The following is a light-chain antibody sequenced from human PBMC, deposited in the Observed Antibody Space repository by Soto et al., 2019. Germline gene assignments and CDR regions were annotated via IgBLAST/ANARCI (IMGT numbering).Light chain of an antibody. J-gene: IGLJ2*01. CDR2: ENS. V-gene: IGLV1-51*02. Sequence: QSVLTQPPSVSAAPGQKVTVSCSGSSSNIGNNFVSWYQQLPGTAPKLLIYENSGRPSGIPDRFSGSKSGTSATLGITGLQTGDEADYYCGTWDSSLSAGVFGGGTKVTVL. CDR3: GTWDSSLSAGV. CDR1: SSNIGNNF.